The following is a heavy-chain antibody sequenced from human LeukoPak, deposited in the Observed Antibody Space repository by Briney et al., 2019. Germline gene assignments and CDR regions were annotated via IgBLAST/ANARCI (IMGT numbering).Heavy chain of an antibody. Sequence: ASVKVSCKASGYTFTGYYMHWVRQAPGQGLEWMGRINPNSGDTNYAQKFQGRVTMTRDTSISTAYMELSRLRSDDTAVYYCARSPRRIAAAGPNWFDPWGQGTLVTVSS. D-gene: IGHD6-13*01. CDR2: INPNSGDT. CDR3: ARSPRRIAAAGPNWFDP. CDR1: GYTFTGYY. J-gene: IGHJ5*02. V-gene: IGHV1-2*06.